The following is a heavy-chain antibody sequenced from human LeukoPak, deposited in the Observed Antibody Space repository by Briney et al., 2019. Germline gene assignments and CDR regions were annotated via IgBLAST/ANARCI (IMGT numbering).Heavy chain of an antibody. D-gene: IGHD3-10*01. CDR2: IRSSGDST. V-gene: IGHV3-23*01. J-gene: IGHJ4*02. Sequence: GGPLRLSCSASGFTFKTYAMSWVRQAPGKGLEWVSGIRSSGDSTYYADSVKGRFTISRDNSRYTLYLQMNSLSAEDTAVYYCAKEVRESAWFYFDYWGQGTLATVSS. CDR1: GFTFKTYA. CDR3: AKEVRESAWFYFDY.